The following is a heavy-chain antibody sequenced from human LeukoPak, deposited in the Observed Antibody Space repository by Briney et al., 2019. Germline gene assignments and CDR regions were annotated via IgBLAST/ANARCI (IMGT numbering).Heavy chain of an antibody. CDR3: ARDGPSHGSGSYYGNFDY. V-gene: IGHV3-21*01. Sequence: GGSLRLSCAASGFTFSSYSMNWVRQAPGKGLEWVSSISSSSSYIYYADSVKGRFTISRDNAKNSLYLQMNSLRAEDTAVYYCARDGPSHGSGSYYGNFDYWGQGTLVTVSS. CDR2: ISSSSSYI. D-gene: IGHD3-10*01. J-gene: IGHJ4*02. CDR1: GFTFSSYS.